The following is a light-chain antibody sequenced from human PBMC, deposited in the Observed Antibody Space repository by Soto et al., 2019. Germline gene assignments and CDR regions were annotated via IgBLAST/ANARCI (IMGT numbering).Light chain of an antibody. CDR3: SSYTSSNTVV. Sequence: QSVLTQPVSVSGSPGQSITISCTGTSSDFGGYNSVSWYQQHPGEAPKLMIYEVTNRPSGVSNRFSGSKSANTASLAISGLQAEDEADYYCSSYTSSNTVVFGGGTKVTVL. CDR2: EVT. CDR1: SSDFGGYNS. V-gene: IGLV2-14*01. J-gene: IGLJ2*01.